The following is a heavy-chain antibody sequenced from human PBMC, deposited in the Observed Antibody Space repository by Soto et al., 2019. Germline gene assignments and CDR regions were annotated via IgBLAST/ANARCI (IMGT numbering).Heavy chain of an antibody. CDR2: ISHSGST. D-gene: IGHD3-10*01. CDR3: AREARGVISGMDV. J-gene: IGHJ6*02. V-gene: IGHV4-59*01. Sequence: TLSLTCTVSGGSISDDYLSWIRQPPGKGLEWIGHISHSGSTNYNPSLKSRVTISVDTSKRQFSLKLSSVTAADTAVYYCAREARGVISGMDVWGQGTTVTVSS. CDR1: GGSISDDY.